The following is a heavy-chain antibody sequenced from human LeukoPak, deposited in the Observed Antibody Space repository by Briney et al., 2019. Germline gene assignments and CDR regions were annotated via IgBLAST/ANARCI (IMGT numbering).Heavy chain of an antibody. CDR3: AKDLGAPRIYFDY. V-gene: IGHV3-23*01. D-gene: IGHD1-26*01. J-gene: IGHJ4*02. CDR1: GFTFSSYA. CDR2: ISGSGGSA. Sequence: GGSLRLSCAASGFTFSSYAMSWVRQAPGKGLEWVSAISGSGGSAYYADSVKGRFTISRDNSKNTLYLQMNSLRAEDTAVYYCAKDLGAPRIYFDYWGQGTLVTVSS.